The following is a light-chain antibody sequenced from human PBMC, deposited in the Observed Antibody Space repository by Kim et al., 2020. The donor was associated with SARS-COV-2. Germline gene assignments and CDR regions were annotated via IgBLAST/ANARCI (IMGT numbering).Light chain of an antibody. J-gene: IGLJ1*01. Sequence: QPLTISCTGTSSTVGNFDFVSWYQHHPGKAPKLIIYEGTKRPPGVSNRFSGSKSGNTASLTISGLQAEDEADYFCFSYAGTATYVFGAGTKVTVL. CDR3: FSYAGTATYV. V-gene: IGLV2-23*01. CDR1: SSTVGNFDF. CDR2: EGT.